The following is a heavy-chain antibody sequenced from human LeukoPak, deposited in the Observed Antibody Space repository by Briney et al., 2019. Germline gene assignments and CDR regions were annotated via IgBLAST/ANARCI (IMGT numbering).Heavy chain of an antibody. D-gene: IGHD3-22*01. CDR3: ARAPYYYDSSGYLIYDAFDI. CDR2: ISWNSGSI. Sequence: GGSLRLSCAASGFTFDDYAMHWVRQAPGKGLEWVSGISWNSGSIGYADSVKGRFTISRDNAKNSLYLQMNSLRAEDTALYYCARAPYYYDSSGYLIYDAFDIWGQGTMVTVSS. J-gene: IGHJ3*02. V-gene: IGHV3-9*01. CDR1: GFTFDDYA.